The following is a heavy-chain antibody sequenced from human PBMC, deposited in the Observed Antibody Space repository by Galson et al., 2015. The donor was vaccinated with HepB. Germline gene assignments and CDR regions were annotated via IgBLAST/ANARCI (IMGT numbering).Heavy chain of an antibody. Sequence: QSGAEVKKPGESLKISCKGSGYSFTSYWIGWVRQMPGKGLEWMGIIYPGDSDTRYSPSFQGQVTISADKSISTAYLQWSSLKASDTAMYHCARRPSIAAAGSYYYYGMDVWGQGTTVTVSS. CDR2: IYPGDSDT. D-gene: IGHD6-13*01. CDR3: ARRPSIAAAGSYYYYGMDV. CDR1: GYSFTSYW. V-gene: IGHV5-51*01. J-gene: IGHJ6*02.